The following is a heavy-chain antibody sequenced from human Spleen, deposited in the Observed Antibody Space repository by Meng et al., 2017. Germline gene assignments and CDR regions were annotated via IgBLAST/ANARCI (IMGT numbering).Heavy chain of an antibody. Sequence: GESLKISCAASGFTFTSFGMSWVRQAPGKGLEWVSSVSASGGNTYYADPVRGRFTISRDNSKNMVYLQMNSLRAEDTAVYYCATRGRYCTGGTCPFDYWGQGTLVTVSS. D-gene: IGHD2-8*02. CDR2: VSASGGNT. J-gene: IGHJ4*02. V-gene: IGHV3-23*01. CDR1: GFTFTSFG. CDR3: ATRGRYCTGGTCPFDY.